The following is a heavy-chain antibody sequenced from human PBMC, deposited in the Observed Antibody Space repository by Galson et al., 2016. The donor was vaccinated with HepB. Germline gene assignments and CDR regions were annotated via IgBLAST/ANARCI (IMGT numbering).Heavy chain of an antibody. V-gene: IGHV3-69-1*01. CDR2: ISTSSYR. Sequence: SLRLSCAASGFTFSDYAMHWVRQAPGKGLEWVSSISTSSYRYYADSVKGRFTISRDNAKKSLYMQMDSLRAEDTALYYCARERSSGWTGDSFDIWGQGTVVTVSS. CDR3: ARERSSGWTGDSFDI. D-gene: IGHD6-19*01. CDR1: GFTFSDYA. J-gene: IGHJ3*02.